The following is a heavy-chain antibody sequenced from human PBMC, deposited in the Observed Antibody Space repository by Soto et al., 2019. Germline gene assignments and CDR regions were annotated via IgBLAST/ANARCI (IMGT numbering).Heavy chain of an antibody. CDR2: INPNSGGT. J-gene: IGHJ6*02. V-gene: IGHV1-2*04. CDR1: GYTFTGYY. D-gene: IGHD5-18*01. Sequence: ASVKLSCKASGYTFTGYYMHWVRQAPGQGLEWMGWINPNSGGTNYAQKFQGWVTMTRDTSISTAYMELSRLRSDDTAVYYCARERYSYGYHYYGMDVWGQGTTVTVSS. CDR3: ARERYSYGYHYYGMDV.